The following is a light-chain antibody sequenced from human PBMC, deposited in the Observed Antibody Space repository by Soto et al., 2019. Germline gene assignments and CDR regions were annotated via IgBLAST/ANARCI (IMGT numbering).Light chain of an antibody. V-gene: IGKV1-5*01. Sequence: DIQMTQSPSTLPASIGYRVTISYRASQNIGRWLAWYQQTTGTAPNILIYHASNLRGGVPSRFSGGGSGTEFTLTISRVQPDDIATYSCQQYNSYSWTFGQGTKVDIK. J-gene: IGKJ1*01. CDR2: HAS. CDR3: QQYNSYSWT. CDR1: QNIGRW.